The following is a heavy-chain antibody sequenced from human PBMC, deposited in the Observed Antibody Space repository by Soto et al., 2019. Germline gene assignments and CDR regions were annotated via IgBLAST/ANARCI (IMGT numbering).Heavy chain of an antibody. D-gene: IGHD3-10*01. Sequence: QVHLVESGGGVVQPGGSLRLSCVASGFTFSTSGMHWVRQAPGEGLQWVTVIYSDGSNMYYSDSVKGRFTVSRDASKNTVYLQMNRLRAEDTAIYYCARSNRFGISAHRGGGFDHWGQGTLVTVSS. CDR3: ARSNRFGISAHRGGGFDH. CDR1: GFTFSTSG. V-gene: IGHV3-33*01. CDR2: IYSDGSNM. J-gene: IGHJ5*02.